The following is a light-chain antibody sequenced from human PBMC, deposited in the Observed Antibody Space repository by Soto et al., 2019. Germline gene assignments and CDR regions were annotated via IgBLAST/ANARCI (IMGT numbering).Light chain of an antibody. CDR1: STDIGNYDL. V-gene: IGLV2-23*02. Sequence: QSVLTQPASVSGSPGQSITISCTGTSTDIGNYDLFSWYQHHPATAHQLIIYDVSRRPSGLADRFSGSKSGNTASLTISGLQAEDEADYYCCSFASTIAVLFGGGTKVTVL. CDR3: CSFASTIAVL. CDR2: DVS. J-gene: IGLJ2*01.